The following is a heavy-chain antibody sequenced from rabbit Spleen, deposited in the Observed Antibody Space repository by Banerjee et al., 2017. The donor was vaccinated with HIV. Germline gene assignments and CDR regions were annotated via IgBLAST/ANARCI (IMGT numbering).Heavy chain of an antibody. CDR2: IDPIFAST. J-gene: IGHJ6*01. Sequence: QQQLEESGGDLVKPGASLTLTCTASGFDFSSCAMAWVRQAPGKGLEWIGYIDPIFASTYYASWAKGRFTISKTSSTTVTLQMTSLTAADTATYFCARDTGSSFSSYGMDLWGQGTLVTVS. CDR3: ARDTGSSFSSYGMDL. CDR1: GFDFSSCA. D-gene: IGHD8-1*01. V-gene: IGHV1S45*01.